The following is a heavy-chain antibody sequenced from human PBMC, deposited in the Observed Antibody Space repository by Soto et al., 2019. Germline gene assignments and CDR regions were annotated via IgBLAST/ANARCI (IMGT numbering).Heavy chain of an antibody. CDR2: IYSSGNT. J-gene: IGHJ6*02. CDR1: GASINYGGYY. Sequence: SETLSLTCTVSGASINYGGYYWSWIRQLPGKGLEWIGYIYSSGNTYYNPSLESRVTISLDTSQNQFSLKLSSVTAADTAVYYCARLFPRGRVPWYYGMDVWGQGTTVTVSS. V-gene: IGHV4-31*03. CDR3: ARLFPRGRVPWYYGMDV. D-gene: IGHD2-21*01.